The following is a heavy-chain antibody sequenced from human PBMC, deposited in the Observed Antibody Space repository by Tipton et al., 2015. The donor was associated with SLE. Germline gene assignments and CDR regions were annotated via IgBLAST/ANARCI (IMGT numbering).Heavy chain of an antibody. D-gene: IGHD1-26*01. J-gene: IGHJ3*02. Sequence: TLSLTCTVSGGSIISYYWSWIRQPPGKGLEWIGYIYYSGSTNYNPSLKSRVTISVDTSKNQFSLKLTSVTAADTAVYYCVRHQWGATHHDAFDIWGQGTMVTVSS. CDR2: IYYSGST. CDR1: GGSIISYY. CDR3: VRHQWGATHHDAFDI. V-gene: IGHV4-59*08.